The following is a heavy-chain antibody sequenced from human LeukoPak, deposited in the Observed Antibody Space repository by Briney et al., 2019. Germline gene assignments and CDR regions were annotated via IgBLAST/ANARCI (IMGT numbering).Heavy chain of an antibody. J-gene: IGHJ6*02. CDR3: ARAPPYNWNYVPQPYGMDV. D-gene: IGHD1-7*01. Sequence: PSETLSLTCTVSGGSIRSSYYYWGWIRQPPGKGLEWIGSIYDSGSTYYNPSLKSRVTISVDTSKNQFSLKLSSVTAADTAVYYCARAPPYNWNYVPQPYGMDVWGQGTTVTVSS. CDR1: GGSIRSSYYY. CDR2: IYDSGST. V-gene: IGHV4-39*07.